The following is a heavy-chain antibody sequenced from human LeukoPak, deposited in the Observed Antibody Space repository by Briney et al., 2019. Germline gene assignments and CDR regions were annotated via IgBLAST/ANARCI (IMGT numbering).Heavy chain of an antibody. CDR3: AKKRVAVAGTHYFDY. D-gene: IGHD6-19*01. CDR2: ISGSGGST. Sequence: PGRSLRLSCAASGFTFSSYGMHWVRQAPGKGLEWVSGISGSGGSTYYADSVKGRFTISRDNSKNTLYLQMNSLRAEDTAVYYCAKKRVAVAGTHYFDYWGQGTLVTVSS. V-gene: IGHV3-23*01. CDR1: GFTFSSYG. J-gene: IGHJ4*02.